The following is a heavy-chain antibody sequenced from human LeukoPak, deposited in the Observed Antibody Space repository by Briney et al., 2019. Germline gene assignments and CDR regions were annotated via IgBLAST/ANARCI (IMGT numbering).Heavy chain of an antibody. Sequence: GGSLRLSCAASGFTFSSYAMSWVRQAPGKGREWVSAISGSGGSTYYADSVKGRFTISRDNSKNTLYLQMNSLRAENTAVYYCAKPHTLLWDPNWFDPWGQGTLVTVSS. V-gene: IGHV3-23*01. D-gene: IGHD3-10*01. CDR1: GFTFSSYA. J-gene: IGHJ5*02. CDR3: AKPHTLLWDPNWFDP. CDR2: ISGSGGST.